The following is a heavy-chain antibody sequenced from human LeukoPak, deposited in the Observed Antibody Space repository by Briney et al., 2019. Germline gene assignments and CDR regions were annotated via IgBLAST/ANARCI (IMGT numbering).Heavy chain of an antibody. CDR3: ATSSSLYPLFDY. J-gene: IGHJ4*02. V-gene: IGHV3-30*04. CDR1: GFTFSSYA. D-gene: IGHD6-13*01. CDR2: ISYDGSNK. Sequence: GGSLRLSCAASGFTFSSYAMHWVRQAPGKGLEWVAVISYDGSNKYYADSVKGRFTISRDNSKNTMYMQMNSLRAEYTAVYYCATSSSLYPLFDYWGQGTLVTVSS.